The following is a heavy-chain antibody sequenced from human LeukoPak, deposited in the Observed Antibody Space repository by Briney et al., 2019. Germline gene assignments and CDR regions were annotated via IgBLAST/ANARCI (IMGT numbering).Heavy chain of an antibody. J-gene: IGHJ4*02. Sequence: ASVKVSCKASGYTFTGYYMHWVRRAPGQGLEWMGWINPNSGGTNYAQKFQGWVTMTRDTSISTAYMELSRLRSDDTAVYYCARGPARRVGATSSASDYWGQGTLVTVSS. D-gene: IGHD1-26*01. CDR1: GYTFTGYY. CDR2: INPNSGGT. V-gene: IGHV1-2*04. CDR3: ARGPARRVGATSSASDY.